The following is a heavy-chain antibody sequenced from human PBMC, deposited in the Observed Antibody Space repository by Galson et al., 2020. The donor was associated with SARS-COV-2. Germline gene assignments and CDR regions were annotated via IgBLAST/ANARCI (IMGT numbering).Heavy chain of an antibody. J-gene: IGHJ3*02. D-gene: IGHD6-6*01. Sequence: SETLSLTCTVSGGSISSSSYYWGWIRQPPGKGLEWIGSIYYSGSTYYNPSLKSRVTISVYTSKNQFSLKLSSVTAADTAVYYCARDISSSGLWAINSDAFDIWGQGTMVTVS. CDR2: IYYSGST. V-gene: IGHV4-39*07. CDR1: GGSISSSSYY. CDR3: ARDISSSGLWAINSDAFDI.